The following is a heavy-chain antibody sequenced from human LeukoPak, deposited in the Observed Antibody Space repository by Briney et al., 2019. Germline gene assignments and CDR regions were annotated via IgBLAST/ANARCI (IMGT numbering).Heavy chain of an antibody. D-gene: IGHD3-9*01. CDR1: GYSISSGYY. Sequence: SETLSLTCTVSGYSISSGYYWGWIRQPPGKGLEWIGSIYHSGSTNYNPSLKSRVTMSVDTSKNQFSLKLSSVTAADTAVYYCARAATLVIKGVYYYYYMDVWGKGTTVTISS. CDR3: ARAATLVIKGVYYYYYMDV. CDR2: IYHSGST. V-gene: IGHV4-38-2*02. J-gene: IGHJ6*03.